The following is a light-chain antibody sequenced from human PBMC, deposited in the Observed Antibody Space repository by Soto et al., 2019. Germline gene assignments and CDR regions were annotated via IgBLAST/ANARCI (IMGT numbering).Light chain of an antibody. CDR1: SGHSSYA. V-gene: IGLV4-69*01. J-gene: IGLJ2*01. CDR2: LNNDGSH. CDR3: QTWGTGLQE. Sequence: QSVLTQSPSASASLGASVKLTCTLSSGHSSYAIAWHQQQPEKGPRFLMYLNNDGSHSKGDGIPDRFSGSSSGAERYLTISRLQSEDEADYYCQTWGTGLQEFGGGTKLTVL.